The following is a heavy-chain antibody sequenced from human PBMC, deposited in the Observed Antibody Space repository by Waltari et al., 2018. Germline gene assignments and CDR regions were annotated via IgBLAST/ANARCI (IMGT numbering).Heavy chain of an antibody. D-gene: IGHD2-2*02. CDR2: IYYSGST. CDR1: GGSISSSSYY. CDR3: ARGYCSSSSCYTLRGRSYYFDY. Sequence: QLQLQESGPGLVKTSETLSLTCIVSGGSISSSSYYWGWIRQPPGKGLEWIGSIYYSGSTYYNPSLKSRLTISVDTSKNQFSLKLSSVTAADTAVYYCARGYCSSSSCYTLRGRSYYFDYWGQGTLVTVSS. V-gene: IGHV4-39*07. J-gene: IGHJ4*02.